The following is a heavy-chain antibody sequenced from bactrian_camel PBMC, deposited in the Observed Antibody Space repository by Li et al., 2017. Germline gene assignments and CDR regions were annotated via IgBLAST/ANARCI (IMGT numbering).Heavy chain of an antibody. CDR1: GYIISSCG. Sequence: HVQLVESGGGSVQAGGSLKLSCVASGYIISSCGMGWYRLAPGKERELVSTIASDGTTTYADSVKGRFTISIEHGKNDPYLQMNSLKPEDTGMYYCALDPIPIPLRGATSPNSGHCKPKYWGQGTQVTVS. V-gene: IGHV3S53*01. CDR3: ALDPIPIPLRGATSPNSGHCKPKY. CDR2: IASDGTT. J-gene: IGHJ4*01. D-gene: IGHD2*01.